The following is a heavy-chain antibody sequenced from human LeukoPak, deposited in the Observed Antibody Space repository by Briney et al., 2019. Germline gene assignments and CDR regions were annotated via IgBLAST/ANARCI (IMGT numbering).Heavy chain of an antibody. J-gene: IGHJ4*02. D-gene: IGHD1-26*01. CDR3: ASLWDGGY. V-gene: IGHV3-7*01. Sequence: GGSLRLSCAASGFTFSDNWMTWVRQAPGKGLEWVATIKQDGSEKYYVDSVRGRFTISRDNAKNSLSLQMNSLRVEDTAVYYCASLWDGGYWGQGTLVSVSS. CDR2: IKQDGSEK. CDR1: GFTFSDNW.